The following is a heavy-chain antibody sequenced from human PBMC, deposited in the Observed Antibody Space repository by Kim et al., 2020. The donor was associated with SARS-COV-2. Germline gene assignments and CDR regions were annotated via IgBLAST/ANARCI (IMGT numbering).Heavy chain of an antibody. CDR1: GFSFSSYA. V-gene: IGHV3-23*01. D-gene: IGHD6-6*01. Sequence: GGSLRLSCAASGFSFSSYAMSWVRQAPGKGLEWVSVISRSGGDTYYADSVEGRFTISRDNSKNTLYLQMHSLRADDTAVFYCAKGASSLLADASDILGQG. CDR3: AKGASSLLADASDI. J-gene: IGHJ3*02. CDR2: ISRSGGDT.